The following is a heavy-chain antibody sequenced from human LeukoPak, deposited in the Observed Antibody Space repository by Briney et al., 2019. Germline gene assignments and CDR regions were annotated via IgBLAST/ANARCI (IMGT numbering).Heavy chain of an antibody. Sequence: PGRSLRLSCAASGFSFSTYGMHWVRQAPGKGLDWVAVIRYDGSSKYYADSVKGRFTISRDNSKNTLYLQMNSLRAEDTAVYYCAPGDFWSGYSPFDYWGQGTLVTVSS. CDR2: IRYDGSSK. V-gene: IGHV3-30*02. J-gene: IGHJ4*02. D-gene: IGHD3-3*01. CDR3: APGDFWSGYSPFDY. CDR1: GFSFSTYG.